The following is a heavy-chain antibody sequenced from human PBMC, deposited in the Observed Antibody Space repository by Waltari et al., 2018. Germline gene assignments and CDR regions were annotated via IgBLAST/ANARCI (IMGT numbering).Heavy chain of an antibody. V-gene: IGHV3-9*01. CDR3: AKDMGIVATMVDS. J-gene: IGHJ4*02. CDR2: ISWNSGRI. Sequence: EVQLVESGGGLVQPGRSLRLSCAASGFTFDKYAMHWVRQAPGKGLELVSGISWNSGRIGYADSVKGRFTISRDNDKNSLNLQMNSLRAEDTAFYYCAKDMGIVATMVDSWGQGTLVTVSS. D-gene: IGHD5-12*01. CDR1: GFTFDKYA.